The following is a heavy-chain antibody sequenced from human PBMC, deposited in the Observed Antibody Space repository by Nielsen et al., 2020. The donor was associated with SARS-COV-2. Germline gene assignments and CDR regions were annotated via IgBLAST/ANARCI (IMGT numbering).Heavy chain of an antibody. CDR3: ARDQSSSWGEDYFDY. CDR2: IWYDGSNK. V-gene: IGHV3-33*01. Sequence: GESLKISYAASGFTFSSYGMHWVRQAPGKGLEWVAVIWYDGSNKYYADSVKGRFTISRDNSKNTLYLQMNSLRAEDTAVYYCARDQSSSWGEDYFDYWGQGTLVTVSS. CDR1: GFTFSSYG. J-gene: IGHJ4*02. D-gene: IGHD6-13*01.